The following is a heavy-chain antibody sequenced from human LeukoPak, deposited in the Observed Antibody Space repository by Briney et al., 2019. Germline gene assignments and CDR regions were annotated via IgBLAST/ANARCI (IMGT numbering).Heavy chain of an antibody. CDR2: IKQDGNEK. J-gene: IGHJ4*02. V-gene: IGHV3-7*01. D-gene: IGHD1-1*01. CDR3: ATGNNWSHDY. CDR1: GFTFSNYL. Sequence: GGSLRLSCAASGFTFSNYLMTWVRQPPGKVLEWVANIKQDGNEKFYVDSLKGRFTISRDNAKNSLFLQMSSLRAEDTAVYFCATGNNWSHDYWGQGTLVTVSS.